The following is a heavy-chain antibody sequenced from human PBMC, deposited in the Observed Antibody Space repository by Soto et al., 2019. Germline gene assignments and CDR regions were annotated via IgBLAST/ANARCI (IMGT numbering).Heavy chain of an antibody. CDR2: IHYSGTT. V-gene: IGHV4-59*01. Sequence: WETLSLTCTVSGGSMRNYFWTWIRQPPGKGLEWIGYIHYSGTTSFFPSYNPSLRSRVTISEDTSKNQFSLKLLSVTTADTAVYFCAAGEASSRNLAPYYLDFWGQGTLVTVSS. CDR1: GGSMRNYF. CDR3: AAGEASSRNLAPYYLDF. J-gene: IGHJ4*02. D-gene: IGHD6-13*01.